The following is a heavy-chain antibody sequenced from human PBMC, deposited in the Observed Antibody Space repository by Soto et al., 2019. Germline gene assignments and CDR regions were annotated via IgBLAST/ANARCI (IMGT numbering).Heavy chain of an antibody. CDR1: GGTVSSYA. CDR2: ILPVFDTA. CDR3: ARRPDSYCSGDCPFP. Sequence: QVQLVQSGAEVKKPGSSVKVSCKASGGTVSSYAITWVRQVPGQGLEWMGGILPVFDTANYAHKFQGRVTLTVDESTTTAYMELRSLRSEDTAVYYCARRPDSYCSGDCPFPWGQGTHVTVSS. D-gene: IGHD2-21*02. V-gene: IGHV1-69*01. J-gene: IGHJ5*02.